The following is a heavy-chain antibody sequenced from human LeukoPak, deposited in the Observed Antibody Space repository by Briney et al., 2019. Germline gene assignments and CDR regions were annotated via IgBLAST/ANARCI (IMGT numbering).Heavy chain of an antibody. D-gene: IGHD3-22*01. CDR1: GYTFTSYG. CDR3: ARGPYYYDSSGCIGGFDP. J-gene: IGHJ5*02. Sequence: PLASVKVSCKASGYTFTSYGISWVRQAPGQGLEWMGWISAYNGNTNYAQKLQGRVTMTTDTSTSTAYMELRSLRSDDTAVYYCARGPYYYDSSGCIGGFDPWGQGTLVTVSS. CDR2: ISAYNGNT. V-gene: IGHV1-18*01.